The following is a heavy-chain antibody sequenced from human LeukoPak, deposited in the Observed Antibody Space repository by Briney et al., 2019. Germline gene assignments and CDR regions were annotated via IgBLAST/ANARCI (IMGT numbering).Heavy chain of an antibody. CDR1: GFTFSSYA. V-gene: IGHV3-23*01. Sequence: PGGSLRLSCAASGFTFSSYAMSWVRQAPGKGLEWVSAIRGGGTGTYYADSVQGRFTISRDNSKNTLYLQMNSLRAEDTAVYYCAKGGDFWSGPQFDYWGQGTLVTVSS. CDR2: IRGGGTGT. D-gene: IGHD3-3*01. J-gene: IGHJ4*02. CDR3: AKGGDFWSGPQFDY.